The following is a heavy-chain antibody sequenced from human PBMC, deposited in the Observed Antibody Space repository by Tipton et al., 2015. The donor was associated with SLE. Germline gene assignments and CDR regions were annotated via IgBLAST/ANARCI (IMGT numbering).Heavy chain of an antibody. V-gene: IGHV3-30*04. CDR3: ARESWGRGFDAFDI. CDR1: GFTFSSYA. CDR2: ISYDGSNK. D-gene: IGHD6-13*01. Sequence: RSLRLSCAASGFTFSSYAMHWVRQAPGKGLEWVAVISYDGSNKYYADSVKGRFTISRDNSKNTLYLQMNSLRAEDTAVYYCARESWGRGFDAFDIWGQRTMVTVSS. J-gene: IGHJ3*02.